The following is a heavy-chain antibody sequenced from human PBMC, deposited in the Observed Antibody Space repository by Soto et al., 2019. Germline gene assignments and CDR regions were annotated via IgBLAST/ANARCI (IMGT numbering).Heavy chain of an antibody. Sequence: QVQLQESGPGLVKPSGTLSLTCAVSGGSIWSTNWWSWVRQPPGKGLEWIGEIYHSGSTNYDPSLKSRVTISVDKSQNQFSLKLSSVTAADTAVYYCARADDNSGYGDYWGQGTLVTVSS. CDR3: ARADDNSGYGDY. V-gene: IGHV4-4*02. CDR2: IYHSGST. CDR1: GGSIWSTNW. J-gene: IGHJ4*02. D-gene: IGHD3-22*01.